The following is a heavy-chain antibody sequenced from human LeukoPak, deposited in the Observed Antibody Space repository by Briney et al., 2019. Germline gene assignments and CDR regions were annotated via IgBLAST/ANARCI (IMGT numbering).Heavy chain of an antibody. D-gene: IGHD4-17*01. CDR3: ARVVVSMTTSQFDP. Sequence: SQTLSLTCTVTGGSISSGGYYWSWIRQPPGKGLEWIGYIYYSGSTYYNPSLKSRVTISVDTSKDQFSLKLSSVTAADTAVYYCARVVVSMTTSQFDPWGQGTLVTVSS. V-gene: IGHV4-30-4*08. CDR2: IYYSGST. CDR1: GGSISSGGYY. J-gene: IGHJ5*02.